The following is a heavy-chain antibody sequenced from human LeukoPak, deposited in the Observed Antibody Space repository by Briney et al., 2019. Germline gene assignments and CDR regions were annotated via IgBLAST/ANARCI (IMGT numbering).Heavy chain of an antibody. J-gene: IGHJ4*02. CDR2: ISAYNGNT. V-gene: IGHV1-18*01. D-gene: IGHD1-26*01. Sequence: ASVKLSCTASGYTFTSYGISWVRQAPGQGLEWMGWISAYNGNTNYAQKLQGRVTMTTDTSTSTAYMELRSLRSDDTAVYYCAGDREGSGSLDYWGQGTLVTVSS. CDR1: GYTFTSYG. CDR3: AGDREGSGSLDY.